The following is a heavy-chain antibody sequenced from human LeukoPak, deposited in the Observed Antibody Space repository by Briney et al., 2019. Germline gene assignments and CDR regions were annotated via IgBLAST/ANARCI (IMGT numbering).Heavy chain of an antibody. CDR3: AGYCGGGSCLDS. D-gene: IGHD2-15*01. J-gene: IGHJ4*02. V-gene: IGHV4-59*08. CDR2: IHYSGDT. Sequence: PSETLSLTCTVSDGSISSYYWTWIRQPPGKGLEWIGYIHYSGDTKCNPSLKSRVTISVDTSKKQVSLQLNSVTAADTAVYYCAGYCGGGSCLDSWGQGTLVTVSS. CDR1: DGSISSYY.